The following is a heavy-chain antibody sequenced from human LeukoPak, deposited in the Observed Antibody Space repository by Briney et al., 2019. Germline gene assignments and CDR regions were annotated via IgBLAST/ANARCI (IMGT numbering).Heavy chain of an antibody. J-gene: IGHJ4*01. CDR1: GYTFTGHY. Sequence: ASVKVSCKASGYTFTGHYMHWVRRAPGQGLEWMGWINPNNGGAKFAQKFQGRVTMTRDTSMSTAYMELTRLRSDDTAVYYCARGQQWLEAFDSWGQGTLVTVSS. V-gene: IGHV1-2*02. D-gene: IGHD6-19*01. CDR2: INPNNGGA. CDR3: ARGQQWLEAFDS.